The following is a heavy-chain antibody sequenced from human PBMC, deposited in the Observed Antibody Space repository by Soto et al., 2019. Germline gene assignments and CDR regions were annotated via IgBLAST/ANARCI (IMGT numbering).Heavy chain of an antibody. Sequence: ASVKVSCKASGYTFTSYAMHWARQAPGQRLEWMGWINAGNGNTKYSQKFQGRVTITRDTSASTAYMELSSLRSEDTAVYYCAREKTSYGMDVWGQGTTVTVSS. CDR3: AREKTSYGMDV. V-gene: IGHV1-3*01. J-gene: IGHJ6*02. CDR2: INAGNGNT. CDR1: GYTFTSYA.